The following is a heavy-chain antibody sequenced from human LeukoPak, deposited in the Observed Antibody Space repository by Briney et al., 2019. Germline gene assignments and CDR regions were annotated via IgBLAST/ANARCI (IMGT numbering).Heavy chain of an antibody. V-gene: IGHV3-23*01. CDR1: GFTFSTYA. CDR2: ISGSGGST. Sequence: GGSLRLSCAASGFTFSTYAMSWVRQAPGKGLEWVSAISGSGGSTYYADSVKGRFTISRDNSKNTLYLQMNSLRAEDTAIYYCAKEWSFSSGYSGYFDYWGQGTLVTVSS. D-gene: IGHD3-22*01. J-gene: IGHJ4*02. CDR3: AKEWSFSSGYSGYFDY.